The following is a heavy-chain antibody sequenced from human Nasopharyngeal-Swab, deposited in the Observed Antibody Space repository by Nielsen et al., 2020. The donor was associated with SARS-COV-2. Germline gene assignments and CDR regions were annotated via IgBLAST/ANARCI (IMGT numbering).Heavy chain of an antibody. D-gene: IGHD3-10*01. Sequence: SETLSLTCTVSGGSISSYYWSWIRQPPGKGLEWIGYIYYSGSTNYNPSLKSRVTISVDTSKNQFSLKLSSVTAAETAVYYCARAVGRGVGAYWIDYWGQGTLVTVSS. CDR1: GGSISSYY. CDR2: IYYSGST. CDR3: ARAVGRGVGAYWIDY. V-gene: IGHV4-59*13. J-gene: IGHJ4*02.